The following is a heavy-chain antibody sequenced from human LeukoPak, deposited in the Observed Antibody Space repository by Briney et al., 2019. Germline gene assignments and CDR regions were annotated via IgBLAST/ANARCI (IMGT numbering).Heavy chain of an antibody. V-gene: IGHV3-21*01. CDR1: GFTFSCYS. D-gene: IGHD2-8*02. CDR2: ISSSSSYI. Sequence: GGSLRLSCAASGFTFSCYSMNWVRQAPGKGLEWVSSISSSSSYIYYADSVKGRFTISRDNAKNSLYLQMNSLGAEDTAVYYCARVTGLYGMDVWGQGTTVTVSS. CDR3: ARVTGLYGMDV. J-gene: IGHJ6*02.